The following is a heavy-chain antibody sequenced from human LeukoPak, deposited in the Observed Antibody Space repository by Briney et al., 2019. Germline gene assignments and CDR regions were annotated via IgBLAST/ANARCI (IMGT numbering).Heavy chain of an antibody. CDR3: AKDIWNTPMSGYFEY. D-gene: IGHD3-10*02. CDR1: GFTFSNYG. V-gene: IGHV3-30*02. CDR2: IHSDGSNK. Sequence: GGSLRLSCAVSGFTFSNYGMHWVRQAPGKGLEWVAFIHSDGSNKYYADSVKGRFTISRDNSKKTLYLQMNSLRAEDTAVYYCAKDIWNTPMSGYFEYWGQGALVTVSS. J-gene: IGHJ4*02.